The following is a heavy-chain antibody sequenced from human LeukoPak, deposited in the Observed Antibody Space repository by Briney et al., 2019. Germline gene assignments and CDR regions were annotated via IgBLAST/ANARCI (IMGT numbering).Heavy chain of an antibody. CDR2: ISTTSTYI. CDR3: ARAGTCSSTSCDGGIEY. CDR1: GFAFSSYN. D-gene: IGHD2-2*01. Sequence: GGSLRLSCAASGFAFSSYNMKWVRQAPGKGLEWVSFISTTSTYIYYADSVKGRFTVSRDNSKNLLYLQMDSLRVEDTAVYYCARAGTCSSTSCDGGIEYWGQGTLVAVSS. J-gene: IGHJ4*02. V-gene: IGHV3-21*06.